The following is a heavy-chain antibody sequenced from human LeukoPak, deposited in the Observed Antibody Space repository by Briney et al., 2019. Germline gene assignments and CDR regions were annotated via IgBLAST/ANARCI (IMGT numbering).Heavy chain of an antibody. CDR3: ATDMYY. Sequence: GGSLRLSCAASRFTFSNYWMSWVRQAPGKGLEWVANIKQDGSDKYYVDSVKGRVTISRDNAKNSVYLEMTSLRGEDTAVYYCATDMYYWGQGTLVTVSS. J-gene: IGHJ4*02. CDR1: RFTFSNYW. CDR2: IKQDGSDK. V-gene: IGHV3-7*04.